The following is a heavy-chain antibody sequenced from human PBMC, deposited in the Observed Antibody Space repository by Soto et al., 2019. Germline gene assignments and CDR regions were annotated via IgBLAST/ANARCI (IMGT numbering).Heavy chain of an antibody. V-gene: IGHV3-74*01. CDR3: ARAFMNYDILTGYYTKAFDI. CDR1: GFTFSSYW. D-gene: IGHD3-9*01. Sequence: PGGSLRLSCGAAGFTFSSYWMHWVRQAPGKGLVWVSRINSDGSSTSYADSVKGRFTISRDNAKNTLYLQMNSLRAEDTAVYYCARAFMNYDILTGYYTKAFDIWGQGTMVTVSS. CDR2: INSDGSST. J-gene: IGHJ3*02.